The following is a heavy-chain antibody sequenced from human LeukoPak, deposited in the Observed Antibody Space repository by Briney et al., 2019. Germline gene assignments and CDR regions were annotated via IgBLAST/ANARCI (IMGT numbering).Heavy chain of an antibody. CDR3: ARVRHNCSSTSCYYFDY. CDR2: INPNSGGT. J-gene: IGHJ4*02. Sequence: ASVKVSCKASGYTFTGYYMHWVRQAPGQGLEWMGWINPNSGGTNYAQKFQGWVTMTRDTSISTAYMELSRLRSDDTAVYYCARVRHNCSSTSCYYFDYWGQGILVTVSS. CDR1: GYTFTGYY. D-gene: IGHD2-2*01. V-gene: IGHV1-2*04.